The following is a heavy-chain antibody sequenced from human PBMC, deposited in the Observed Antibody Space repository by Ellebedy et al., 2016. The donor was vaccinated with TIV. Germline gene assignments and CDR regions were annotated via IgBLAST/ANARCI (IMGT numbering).Heavy chain of an antibody. CDR1: GFSFSIYW. Sequence: GGSLRLSXAASGFSFSIYWMSWVRQAPGKGLEWVANIKQDGSEKYYVDSVKGRFTITKENAKNSLYLQMNSLRAEDTAVYYGARLQMTRTFNWFDPWGQGTLVTVSS. D-gene: IGHD5-24*01. CDR3: ARLQMTRTFNWFDP. J-gene: IGHJ5*02. V-gene: IGHV3-7*03. CDR2: IKQDGSEK.